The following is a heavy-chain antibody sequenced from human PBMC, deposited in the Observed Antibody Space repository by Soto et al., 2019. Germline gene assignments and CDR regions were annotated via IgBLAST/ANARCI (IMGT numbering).Heavy chain of an antibody. CDR1: GGSISSGDYY. D-gene: IGHD4-4*01. Sequence: QVQLQESGPGLVKPSQTLSLTCTVSGGSISSGDYYWSWIRQPPGKGLEWIGYIYYSGSTYYNPSLKSRVTIAVDTSKNQCSLKLSSVTAADTAVYYCARLADYSNYGDYWGQGTLVTVSS. V-gene: IGHV4-30-4*01. CDR3: ARLADYSNYGDY. CDR2: IYYSGST. J-gene: IGHJ4*02.